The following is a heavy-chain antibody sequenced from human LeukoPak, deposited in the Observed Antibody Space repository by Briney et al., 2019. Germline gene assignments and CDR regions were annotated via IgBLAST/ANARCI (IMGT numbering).Heavy chain of an antibody. CDR3: ARGEEYGSGTVHFDY. CDR2: VHHSGGT. D-gene: IGHD3-10*01. V-gene: IGHV4-4*02. Sequence: NPSGTLSLTCAVSGGSISSSNWWSWVRQPPGKGLEWIGEVHHSGGTNYNPSLKSRVTISADRSNNRFSLSLNSVTAADTAVFYCARGEEYGSGTVHFDYWGQGILVTVSS. J-gene: IGHJ4*02. CDR1: GGSISSSNW.